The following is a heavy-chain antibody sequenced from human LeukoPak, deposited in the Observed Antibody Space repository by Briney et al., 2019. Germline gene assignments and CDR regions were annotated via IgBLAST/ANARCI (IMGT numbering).Heavy chain of an antibody. CDR3: ARDYGGHGEYFDY. CDR2: ISASSTTI. V-gene: IGHV3-48*02. Sequence: GGSLRLSCAASGSTFSNYNVNWVRQAPGKGLEWVSYISASSTTIYYADSVKGRFTTSRDNAKNSVYLQMNSLRDEDTAVYYCARDYGGHGEYFDYWGQGTLVTVSS. J-gene: IGHJ4*02. D-gene: IGHD4-23*01. CDR1: GSTFSNYN.